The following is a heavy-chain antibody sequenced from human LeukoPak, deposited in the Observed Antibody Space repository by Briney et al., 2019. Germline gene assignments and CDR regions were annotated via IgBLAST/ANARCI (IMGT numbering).Heavy chain of an antibody. J-gene: IGHJ6*03. D-gene: IGHD2-2*01. CDR2: IYYSGST. V-gene: IGHV4-59*12. CDR3: ARMFPAAYPDYYYYMDV. Sequence: SETLSLTCTVSGGSISSYYWSWIRQPPGKGLEWIGYIYYSGSTNYNPSLKSRVTISIDKSKNHFSLKLSSATAADTAVYYCARMFPAAYPDYYYYMDVWGKGTTVTVSS. CDR1: GGSISSYY.